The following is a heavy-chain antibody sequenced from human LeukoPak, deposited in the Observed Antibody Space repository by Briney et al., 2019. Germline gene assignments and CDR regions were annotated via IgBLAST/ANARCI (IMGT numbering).Heavy chain of an antibody. Sequence: GGSLRLSCAAPGFTFSSYGMNWVRQAPGKGLEWVSSISSSSIYIYYADSVKGRFTISRDNAKNSLYLQMNSLRAEDTAVYYCARGRDFAWIQLWSRGYFDYWGQGTLVTVSS. CDR2: ISSSSIYI. CDR1: GFTFSSYG. J-gene: IGHJ4*02. D-gene: IGHD5-18*01. V-gene: IGHV3-21*01. CDR3: ARGRDFAWIQLWSRGYFDY.